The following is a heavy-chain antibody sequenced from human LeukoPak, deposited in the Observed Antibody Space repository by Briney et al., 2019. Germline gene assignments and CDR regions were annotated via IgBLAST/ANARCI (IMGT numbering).Heavy chain of an antibody. CDR3: AREGSPNYYDSSGVPSWFDP. D-gene: IGHD3-22*01. Sequence: PGGSLRLSCGASGFTFSSFWMSWVRQAPGKGLEWLANIKKDGSEKHIVDSVKGRFTISRDNVKNSLYLQMNSLRVEDTAVYYCAREGSPNYYDSSGVPSWFDPWGQGTLVTVSS. CDR1: GFTFSSFW. V-gene: IGHV3-7*01. J-gene: IGHJ5*02. CDR2: IKKDGSEK.